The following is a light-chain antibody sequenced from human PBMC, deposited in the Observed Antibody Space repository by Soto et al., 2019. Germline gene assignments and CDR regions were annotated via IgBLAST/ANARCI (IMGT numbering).Light chain of an antibody. CDR1: QSVSSY. J-gene: IGKJ1*01. CDR3: QQYGSSLPWT. CDR2: GVS. V-gene: IGKV3-20*01. Sequence: EIVLTQSPGTLSLSPGERATLSCRASQSVSSYLAWHQQKPGQAPRLLIYGVSSRATGIPDRFSGSGSGTDFTLTISRLEPEDFAVFYCQQYGSSLPWTFGQGTKVEIK.